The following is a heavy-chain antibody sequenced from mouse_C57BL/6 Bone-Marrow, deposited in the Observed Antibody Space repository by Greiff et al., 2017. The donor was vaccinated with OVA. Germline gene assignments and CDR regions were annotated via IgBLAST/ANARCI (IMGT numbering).Heavy chain of an antibody. Sequence: VQLKESVAELVRPGASVKLSCTASGFNIKNTYMHWVKQRPEQGLEWIGRIDPANGNTKYAPKFQVKATITADTSSNTAYLQLSSLTSEDTAIYYCATPLYDYDEAWFAYWGQGTLVTVSA. J-gene: IGHJ3*01. CDR3: ATPLYDYDEAWFAY. CDR1: GFNIKNTY. D-gene: IGHD2-4*01. CDR2: IDPANGNT. V-gene: IGHV14-3*01.